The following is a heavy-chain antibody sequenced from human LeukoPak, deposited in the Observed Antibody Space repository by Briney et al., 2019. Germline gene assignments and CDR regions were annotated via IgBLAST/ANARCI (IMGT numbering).Heavy chain of an antibody. V-gene: IGHV1-2*02. D-gene: IGHD6-19*01. J-gene: IGHJ4*02. CDR1: GYTFTGYY. CDR2: INPNTGGT. Sequence: ASVKVSCKASGYTFTGYYIHWVRQAPGQGLEWMGWINPNTGGTNYAQRFQGRVTMTRDTSISTAYMELSRLRSDDTAVYYCAPSSGWWFDYWGQGTLVTVSS. CDR3: APSSGWWFDY.